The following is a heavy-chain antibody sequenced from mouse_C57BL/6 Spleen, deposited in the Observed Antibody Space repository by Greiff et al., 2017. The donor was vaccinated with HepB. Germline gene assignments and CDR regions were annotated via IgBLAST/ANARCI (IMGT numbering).Heavy chain of an antibody. D-gene: IGHD1-1*01. CDR3: ALLRYWYFDV. V-gene: IGHV1-26*01. CDR2: INPNNGGT. CDR1: GYTFTDYY. J-gene: IGHJ1*03. Sequence: VQLQQSGPELVKPGASVKISCKASGYTFTDYYMNWVKQSHGKSLEWIGDINPNNGGTSYNQKFKGKATLTVDKSSSTAYMELRSLTSEDSAVYYCALLRYWYFDVWGTGTTVTVSS.